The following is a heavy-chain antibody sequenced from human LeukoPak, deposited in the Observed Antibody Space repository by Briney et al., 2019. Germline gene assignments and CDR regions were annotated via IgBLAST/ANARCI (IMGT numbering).Heavy chain of an antibody. Sequence: SVKVSCKASGGTFSGYAISWVRQAPGKGLEWMGGIIAIFGTANYAEKVKGRVTITADESTSTAYLELSSLRSEDTAVYYCARVYYDSSGYFPPYYYYYGMDVWGQGTTVTVSS. CDR2: IIAIFGTA. CDR3: ARVYYDSSGYFPPYYYYYGMDV. CDR1: GGTFSGYA. J-gene: IGHJ6*02. D-gene: IGHD3-22*01. V-gene: IGHV1-69*13.